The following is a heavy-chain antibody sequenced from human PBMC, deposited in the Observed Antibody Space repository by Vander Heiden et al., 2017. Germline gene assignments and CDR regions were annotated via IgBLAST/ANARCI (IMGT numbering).Heavy chain of an antibody. CDR3: AREGNWNYFDY. CDR1: GGSTSLYY. V-gene: IGHV4-59*01. J-gene: IGHJ4*02. D-gene: IGHD1-20*01. CDR2: IYYSGST. Sequence: QVQLQESGPGLVKPSATLSLTCRGSGGSTSLYYWTRFRPPPGKGLEWIRYIYYSGSTDYNPSLKSRVTISVDMSNNQFSLKLSSVTAADTGVYYCAREGNWNYFDYWGQGTPVTVSS.